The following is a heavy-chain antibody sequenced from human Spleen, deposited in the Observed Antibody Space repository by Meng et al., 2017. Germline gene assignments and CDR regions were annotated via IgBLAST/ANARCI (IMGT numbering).Heavy chain of an antibody. CDR3: ATDPFFHLNVVVVSALYFQL. J-gene: IGHJ1*01. D-gene: IGHD2-21*02. CDR1: GYTLTESS. V-gene: IGHV1-24*01. CDR2: FHPEDGRT. Sequence: ASVKVSCKVSGYTLTESSMHWVRQAPGKGLEWMGGFHPEDGRTIYAQNFQGRVTMTGDPSTDTSYMELSSLTSEDTAVYYCATDPFFHLNVVVVSALYFQLWGQGTLVTVSS.